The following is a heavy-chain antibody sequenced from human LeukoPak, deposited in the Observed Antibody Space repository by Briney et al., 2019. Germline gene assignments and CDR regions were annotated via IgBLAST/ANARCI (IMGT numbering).Heavy chain of an antibody. Sequence: GGSLRLSCAASGFTFRSYAMHWVRQAPGKGLEWVAVISYDGSNKYYADSVKGRFTISRDNSKNTLYLQMNSLRAEDTAVYYCARDFSPSPTTVTELFDYWGQGTLVTVSS. D-gene: IGHD4-17*01. CDR2: ISYDGSNK. CDR1: GFTFRSYA. CDR3: ARDFSPSPTTVTELFDY. J-gene: IGHJ4*02. V-gene: IGHV3-30-3*01.